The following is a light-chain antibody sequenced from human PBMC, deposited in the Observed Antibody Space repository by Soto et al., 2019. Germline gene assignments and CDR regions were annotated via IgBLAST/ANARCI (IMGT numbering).Light chain of an antibody. J-gene: IGKJ4*01. Sequence: DIQMTQSPSILSASVGDRVTITCRASQSIRSWLAWYQQKPGKAPKLLIYDAYSLGSGVPSRFSGRRSGTEFTLTIAGLQPEDFATYYGQQYESYSPLTFGGGTKVDIK. CDR3: QQYESYSPLT. V-gene: IGKV1-5*01. CDR2: DAY. CDR1: QSIRSW.